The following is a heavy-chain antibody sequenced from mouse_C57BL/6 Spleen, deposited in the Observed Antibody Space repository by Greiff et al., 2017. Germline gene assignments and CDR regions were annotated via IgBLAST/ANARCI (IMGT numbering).Heavy chain of an antibody. Sequence: EVHLVESGGDLVKPGGSLTLSCAASGFTFSSYGMSWVRQTPDKRLEWVATISSGGSYTYYPDSVKGRFTCSRDNAKNTLYLQMSSLKSEDTAMDYCARDSSGWPDYWGQGTTLTVSS. CDR3: ARDSSGWPDY. J-gene: IGHJ2*01. CDR2: ISSGGSYT. CDR1: GFTFSSYG. D-gene: IGHD3-2*02. V-gene: IGHV5-6*01.